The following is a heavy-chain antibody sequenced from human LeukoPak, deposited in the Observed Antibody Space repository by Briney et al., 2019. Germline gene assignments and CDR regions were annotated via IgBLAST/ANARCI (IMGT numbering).Heavy chain of an antibody. D-gene: IGHD6-19*01. CDR2: ISGRGGST. J-gene: IGHJ4*02. V-gene: IGHV3-23*01. Sequence: WVRQAPAKGLEWVPPISGRGGSTYYAASVKGRFTISRDDSKNTLYLQMNSLRVEDTAVYYCAKDRSSGWFDFDYWGQGTLVTVSS. CDR3: AKDRSSGWFDFDY.